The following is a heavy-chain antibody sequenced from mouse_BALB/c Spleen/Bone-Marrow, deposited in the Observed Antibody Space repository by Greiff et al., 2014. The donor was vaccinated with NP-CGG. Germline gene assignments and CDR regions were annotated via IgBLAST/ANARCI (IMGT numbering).Heavy chain of an antibody. D-gene: IGHD2-14*01. J-gene: IGHJ2*01. Sequence: VQLQQSGPGLVKPGASVKVSCKVSGYAFTNYNMNWVKQSHGKSLGWIGYIDPYSGGTNYNQKFRGKATLTVDKSSSTAYMHLNSLTSEDSAVYYCSRGVLAYFDYWGQGTTLTVSS. CDR2: IDPYSGGT. CDR1: GYAFTNYN. V-gene: IGHV1S135*01. CDR3: SRGVLAYFDY.